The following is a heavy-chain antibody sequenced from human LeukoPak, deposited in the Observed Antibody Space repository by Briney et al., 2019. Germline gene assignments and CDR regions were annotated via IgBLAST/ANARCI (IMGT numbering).Heavy chain of an antibody. CDR1: GYTFTSNY. V-gene: IGHV1-46*01. J-gene: IGHJ4*02. Sequence: ASVKVSCKASGYTFTSNYIHWVRQAPGQGLEWMGMIYPRDGSTSYAQKFQGRVTVTRDTSTSTVHTELSGLRSEDTAVYYCARDQEGLDYWGQGTLVTVSS. CDR3: ARDQEGLDY. CDR2: IYPRDGST.